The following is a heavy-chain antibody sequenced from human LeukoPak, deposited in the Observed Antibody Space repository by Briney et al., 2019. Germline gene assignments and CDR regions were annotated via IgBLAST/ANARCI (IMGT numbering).Heavy chain of an antibody. D-gene: IGHD2-21*01. J-gene: IGHJ4*02. V-gene: IGHV3-30*18. Sequence: GSLRLSCAASGFTFSSYAMHWVRQAPGKGLEWVAGISYDGSNKYYADSVKGRFTISRDNSKNTQYLQMNSLRTEDTAVYYCAKGYCGGDCPFDYWGQGTLVTVSS. CDR1: GFTFSSYA. CDR3: AKGYCGGDCPFDY. CDR2: ISYDGSNK.